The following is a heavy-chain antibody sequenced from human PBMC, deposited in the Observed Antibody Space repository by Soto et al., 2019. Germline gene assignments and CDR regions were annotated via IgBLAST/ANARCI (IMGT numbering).Heavy chain of an antibody. CDR3: AREGGAAAAYY. D-gene: IGHD6-13*01. V-gene: IGHV4-31*03. J-gene: IGHJ4*02. CDR2: INDSGST. Sequence: KTSETLSLTCTVSGGSIRSAGHYWSWIRQHPGKGLEWIGYINDSGSTFYNPSLRSRLNISVDTSENQFSLRLTSVTAADTAVYYCAREGGAAAAYYWGQGTLVTVSS. CDR1: GGSIRSAGHY.